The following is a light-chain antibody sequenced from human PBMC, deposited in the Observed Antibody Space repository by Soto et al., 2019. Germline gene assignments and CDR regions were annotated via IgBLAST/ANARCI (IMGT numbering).Light chain of an antibody. Sequence: DIQITQSPSVLSASVGDRVTITCRASQSIGKHLNWYQQKPGKAPKFLIYGASTLQSGVPSRFTGSGSGTDFTLTVNSLQAEDFATYYCQQGYSSPATFGQGKRLEIK. V-gene: IGKV1-39*01. CDR3: QQGYSSPAT. J-gene: IGKJ5*01. CDR2: GAS. CDR1: QSIGKH.